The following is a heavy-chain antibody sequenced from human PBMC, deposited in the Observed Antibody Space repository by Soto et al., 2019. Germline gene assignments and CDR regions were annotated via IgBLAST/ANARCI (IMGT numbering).Heavy chain of an antibody. CDR1: GGSISSYY. Sequence: SETLSLTCTVSGGSISSYYWSWIRQPPGKGLERIRYYYYSGSTNYNPSLKSRVTISVDTSKNQFSLKLSSVTAEDTAVYYCARGGLRFLEWLPDFDYWGPETLLVTVSS. CDR3: ARGGLRFLEWLPDFDY. D-gene: IGHD3-3*01. CDR2: YYYSGST. V-gene: IGHV4-59*01. J-gene: IGHJ4*03.